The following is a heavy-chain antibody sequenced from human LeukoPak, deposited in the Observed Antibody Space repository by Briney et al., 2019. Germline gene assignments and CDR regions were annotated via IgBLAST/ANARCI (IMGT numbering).Heavy chain of an antibody. CDR3: ARDSGLSGSYLKFYYFDY. D-gene: IGHD1-26*01. Sequence: SVKVSYKASGGTFSSYAISWVRQAPGQGLEWMGGIIPIFGTANYAQKFQGRVTITADESTSTAYMELSSLRSEDTAVYYCARDSGLSGSYLKFYYFDYWGQGTLVTVSS. CDR1: GGTFSSYA. V-gene: IGHV1-69*13. CDR2: IIPIFGTA. J-gene: IGHJ4*02.